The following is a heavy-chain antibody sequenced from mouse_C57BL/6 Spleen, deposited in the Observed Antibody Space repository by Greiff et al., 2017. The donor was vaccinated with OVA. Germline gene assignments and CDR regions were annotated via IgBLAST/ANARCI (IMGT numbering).Heavy chain of an antibody. J-gene: IGHJ2*01. CDR1: GFTITDDY. V-gene: IGHV14-4*01. Sequence: VQLQQSGAVLVRPGASVKLSCTASGFTITDDYMHWVKQRPEKGLEWIGWIDPENGDTEYASKLQGKATITADTSTNTAYLQLSSLTSEDTAVYCCTTRDGYYIFDYWGQGTTLTVSS. CDR2: IDPENGDT. CDR3: TTRDGYYIFDY. D-gene: IGHD2-3*01.